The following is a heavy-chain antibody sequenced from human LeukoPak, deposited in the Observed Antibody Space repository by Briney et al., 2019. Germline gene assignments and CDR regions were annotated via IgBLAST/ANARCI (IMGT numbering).Heavy chain of an antibody. CDR3: ARSPYDFWSGYYFDY. J-gene: IGHJ4*02. V-gene: IGHV4-59*01. Sequence: SETLSLTCTVSGGSISSYYWSWIRQPPGKGLEWIGYIYYSGSTNYNPSLKSRVTISVDTSKNQFSLKLSSVTAADTAVYYCARSPYDFWSGYYFDYWGQGTLVTVSS. D-gene: IGHD3-3*01. CDR1: GGSISSYY. CDR2: IYYSGST.